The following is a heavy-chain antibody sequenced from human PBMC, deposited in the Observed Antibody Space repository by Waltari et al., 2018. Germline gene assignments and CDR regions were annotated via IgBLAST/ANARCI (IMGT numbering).Heavy chain of an antibody. CDR2: ISSGSSTI. CDR1: GFTFNYYS. D-gene: IGHD1-7*01. J-gene: IGHJ4*02. Sequence: EVQVVESGGGLVQPGGSLRLSCAASGFTFNYYSFNWVRQAPGKGLEWFSYISSGSSTIYYTDSVKGRFTVSRDNAKNSLYLQMNSLRAEDTAVYYCVRSGELHDYWGQGTLVTVSS. CDR3: VRSGELHDY. V-gene: IGHV3-48*04.